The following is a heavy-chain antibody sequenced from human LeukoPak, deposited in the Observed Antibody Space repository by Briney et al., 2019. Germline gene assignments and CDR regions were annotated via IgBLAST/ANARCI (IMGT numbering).Heavy chain of an antibody. CDR3: ARDRGATDYYYYMDV. Sequence: ASVKVSCKASGYTFTDYGITWVRQAPGQGLEWMGWINPNSGGTNYAQKFQGRVTMTRDTSISTAYMELSRLRSDDTAVYYCARDRGATDYYYYMDVWGKGTTVTVSS. J-gene: IGHJ6*03. CDR2: INPNSGGT. CDR1: GYTFTDYG. D-gene: IGHD5-12*01. V-gene: IGHV1-2*02.